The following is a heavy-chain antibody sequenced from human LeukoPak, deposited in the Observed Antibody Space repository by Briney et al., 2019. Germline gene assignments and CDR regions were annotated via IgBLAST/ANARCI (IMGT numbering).Heavy chain of an antibody. CDR3: ASSAYNYGLDY. D-gene: IGHD5-18*01. Sequence: GGSLRLSCAASGFTFSSYSVNWVRQAPGKGLEWVSVIYSGGSTYSADSVKGRFTISRDNSKNTLYLQMNSLRAEDTAVYYCASSAYNYGLDYWGQGTLVTVSS. V-gene: IGHV3-53*01. J-gene: IGHJ4*02. CDR1: GFTFSSYS. CDR2: IYSGGST.